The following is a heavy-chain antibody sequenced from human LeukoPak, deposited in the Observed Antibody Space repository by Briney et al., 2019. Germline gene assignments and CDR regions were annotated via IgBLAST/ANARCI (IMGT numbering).Heavy chain of an antibody. Sequence: TSETLSLTCAVYGGSFSGYYWSWIRQPPGKGLEWIGEINHSGSTNYNPSLKSRVTISVDTPKNQFSLKLSSVTAADTAVYYCARGGGDYDFWSGPKRYYYYYMDVWGKGTTVTVSS. CDR2: INHSGST. CDR1: GGSFSGYY. V-gene: IGHV4-34*01. J-gene: IGHJ6*03. CDR3: ARGGGDYDFWSGPKRYYYYYMDV. D-gene: IGHD3-3*01.